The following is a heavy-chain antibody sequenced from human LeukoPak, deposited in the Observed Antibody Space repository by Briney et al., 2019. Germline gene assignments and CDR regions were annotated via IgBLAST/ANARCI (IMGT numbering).Heavy chain of an antibody. V-gene: IGHV3-23*01. D-gene: IGHD3-22*01. Sequence: GGSLRLSCAASGFTFSSYGMSWVRQAPGKGLEWVSAISGSGGSTYYSDSVKGRFTISRDNSKNTLYLQMNSLRAEDTAIYYCARENWVYNWKYDSSGSGINYWGQGTLVTVSS. CDR1: GFTFSSYG. CDR2: ISGSGGST. CDR3: ARENWVYNWKYDSSGSGINY. J-gene: IGHJ4*02.